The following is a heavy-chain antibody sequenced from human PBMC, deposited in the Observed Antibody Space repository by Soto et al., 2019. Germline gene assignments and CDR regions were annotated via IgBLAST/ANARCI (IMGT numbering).Heavy chain of an antibody. V-gene: IGHV4-34*01. CDR3: ARRSCSSRSWGYYSYGMDV. CDR2: INHSGST. D-gene: IGHD6-6*01. Sequence: SEXLSLTCAVYGGSFSGYYWSLIRQPPGKGLEWIGEINHSGSTNYNPSLKSRVTISVDTSKNPFSLKLSSVTAADTAVYYCARRSCSSRSWGYYSYGMDVWGKGPTVTVSS. CDR1: GGSFSGYY. J-gene: IGHJ6*04.